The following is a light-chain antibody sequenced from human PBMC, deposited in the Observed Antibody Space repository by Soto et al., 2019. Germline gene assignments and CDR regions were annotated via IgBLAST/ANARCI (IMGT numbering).Light chain of an antibody. CDR1: RSDIGDYNY. CDR3: SSYTTRSTLYV. J-gene: IGLJ1*01. Sequence: QSVLTQPASVSGSPGQSITISCTGTRSDIGDYNYVSWYQQHPGKAPKLMIYEVSNRPSGVSNRFSGSKSGNTASLTISGLQAEDEADYYCSSYTTRSTLYVFGSGTKVTVL. V-gene: IGLV2-14*01. CDR2: EVS.